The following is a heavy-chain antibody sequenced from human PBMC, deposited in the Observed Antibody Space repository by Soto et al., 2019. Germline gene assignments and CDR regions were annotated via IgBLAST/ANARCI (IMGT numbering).Heavy chain of an antibody. J-gene: IGHJ6*02. D-gene: IGHD6-6*01. CDR1: GFTFRDYA. CDR2: ISSDATNK. CDR3: ARHGMAARQYYSTALDV. V-gene: IGHV3-30-3*01. Sequence: QVQLVESGGGVVQPGRSLRLSCAASGFTFRDYAMHWVRQAPGKGLEWMTLISSDATNKYLADSVKGRFTISRDNSKNPLYLQMTSLRVEDTGLYYCARHGMAARQYYSTALDVWGQGTTVIV.